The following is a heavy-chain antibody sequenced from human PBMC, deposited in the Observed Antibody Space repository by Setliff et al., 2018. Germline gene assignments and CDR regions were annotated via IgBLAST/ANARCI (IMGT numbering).Heavy chain of an antibody. CDR1: GGSFSGYY. D-gene: IGHD6-19*01. CDR2: INRSGST. Sequence: KPPETLSLTCAVYGGSFSGYYWSWIRQPPGKGLEWIGEINRSGSTNYNPSLKSRVTISVDTSKNQFSLKLSSVTAADTAVYYCAREQWLDPPGYYYMDVWAKGTTVTVSS. CDR3: AREQWLDPPGYYYMDV. V-gene: IGHV4-34*01. J-gene: IGHJ6*03.